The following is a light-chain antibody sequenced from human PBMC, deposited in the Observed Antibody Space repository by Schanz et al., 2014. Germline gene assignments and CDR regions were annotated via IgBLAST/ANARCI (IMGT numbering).Light chain of an antibody. Sequence: QSALTQPASVSGSPGQSITISCTGTSSDVGGYNYVSWYQQHPGKAPKVMIYDVSNRPSGVSNRFSGSKSGNTASLTISGLQAEDEADYYCQSYDSSLSGGVFGGGTKLTVL. CDR1: SSDVGGYNY. CDR2: DVS. J-gene: IGLJ3*02. CDR3: QSYDSSLSGGV. V-gene: IGLV2-14*01.